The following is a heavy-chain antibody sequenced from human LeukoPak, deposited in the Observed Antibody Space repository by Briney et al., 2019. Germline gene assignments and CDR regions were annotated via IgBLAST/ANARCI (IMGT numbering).Heavy chain of an antibody. CDR2: IYSSGST. D-gene: IGHD3-10*01. Sequence: PSETLSLTCNVSGGSIRGYYWSWIRQPPGKGLEWIGYIYSSGSTNYNPSLKSRVTMSLDTSKNQFSLKVSSVTAADTAVYYCARVFDSGSQAYFYYMDVWGKGTTVTIFS. CDR3: ARVFDSGSQAYFYYMDV. J-gene: IGHJ6*03. V-gene: IGHV4-59*01. CDR1: GGSIRGYY.